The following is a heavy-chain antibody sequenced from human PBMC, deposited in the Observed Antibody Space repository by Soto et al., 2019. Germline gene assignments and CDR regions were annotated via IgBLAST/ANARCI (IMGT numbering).Heavy chain of an antibody. V-gene: IGHV4-4*02. J-gene: IGHJ5*02. CDR1: GASISSTYW. D-gene: IGHD2-15*01. CDR2: IYHTGTT. CDR3: ATLPPRIVVVMPDRPT. Sequence: PSETLSLTCFVSGASISSTYWWSWVRQTPGKRLEWIGQIYHTGTTSYNPSLKNRVTISLDKSNNQFSLRLTSMTAADTAVYYCATLPPRIVVVMPDRPTWVQGTLVTLAS.